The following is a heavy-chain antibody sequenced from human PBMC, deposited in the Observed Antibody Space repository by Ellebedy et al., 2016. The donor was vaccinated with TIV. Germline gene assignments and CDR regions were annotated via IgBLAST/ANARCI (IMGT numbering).Heavy chain of an antibody. CDR1: GFTFRSYG. Sequence: GGSLRLSXAASGFTFRSYGMHWVRQAPGKGLEWVAVISYDGSSKNYADSVKGRFTISRDNSKNTLYLQMNSLRPEDTAVYYCARDREVYSGELIPTGDYGMDVWGQGTTVTVSS. J-gene: IGHJ6*02. CDR3: ARDREVYSGELIPTGDYGMDV. CDR2: ISYDGSSK. D-gene: IGHD3-10*01. V-gene: IGHV3-30*03.